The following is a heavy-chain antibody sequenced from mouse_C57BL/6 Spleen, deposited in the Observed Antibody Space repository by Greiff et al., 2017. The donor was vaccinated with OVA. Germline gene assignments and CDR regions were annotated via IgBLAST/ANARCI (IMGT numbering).Heavy chain of an antibody. CDR1: GFSLTSYA. V-gene: IGHV2-9-1*01. J-gene: IGHJ2*01. D-gene: IGHD1-1*01. Sequence: VKLMESGPGLVAPSQSLSITCTVSGFSLTSYAISWVRQPPGKGLEWLGVIWTGGGTNYNSALKSRLSISKDNSKSQVFLKMNSLQTDDTARYYCAGILITTVVVPYFDYWGQGTTLTVSS. CDR3: AGILITTVVVPYFDY. CDR2: IWTGGGT.